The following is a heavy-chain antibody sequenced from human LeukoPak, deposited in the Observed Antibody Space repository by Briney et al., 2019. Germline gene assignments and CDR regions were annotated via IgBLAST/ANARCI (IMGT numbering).Heavy chain of an antibody. CDR2: IIPIFGTA. V-gene: IGHV1-69*13. CDR1: GYTFTGYY. D-gene: IGHD6-13*01. CDR3: ARDSRGSSWPKFDY. Sequence: GASVKVSCKASGYTFTGYYMHWVRQAPGQGLEWMGGIIPIFGTANYAQKFQGRVTITADESTSTAYMELSSLRSEDTAVYYCARDSRGSSWPKFDYWGQGTLVTVSS. J-gene: IGHJ4*02.